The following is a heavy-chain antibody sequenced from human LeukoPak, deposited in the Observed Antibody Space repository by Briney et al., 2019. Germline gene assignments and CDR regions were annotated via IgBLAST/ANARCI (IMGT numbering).Heavy chain of an antibody. J-gene: IGHJ4*02. CDR2: ISGSGGST. CDR3: AKGYDFWSGGIDY. V-gene: IGHV3-23*01. CDR1: GFTFSSYG. D-gene: IGHD3-3*01. Sequence: GGSLRLSCAASGFTFSSYGMHWVRQAPGKGLAWVSAISGSGGSTFYADSVKGRFTISRDNSKNTLYLQMNSLRADDTAVYYCAKGYDFWSGGIDYWGQGTLVTVSS.